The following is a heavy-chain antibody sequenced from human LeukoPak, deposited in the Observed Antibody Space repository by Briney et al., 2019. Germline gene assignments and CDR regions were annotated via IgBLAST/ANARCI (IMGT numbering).Heavy chain of an antibody. Sequence: SETLSLTCTVAGGSISSYYRSWIRQPPGKGLEWIGYIYYSGSTNYNPSLKSRVTISVDTSKNQFSLKLSSVTAADTAVYYCARGYSNYAFDPWGQGTLVTVSS. D-gene: IGHD4-11*01. CDR1: GGSISSYY. CDR3: ARGYSNYAFDP. CDR2: IYYSGST. V-gene: IGHV4-59*08. J-gene: IGHJ5*02.